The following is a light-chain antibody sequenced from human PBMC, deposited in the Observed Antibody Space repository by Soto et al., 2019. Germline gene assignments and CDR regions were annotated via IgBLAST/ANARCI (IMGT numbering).Light chain of an antibody. J-gene: IGKJ1*01. Sequence: IQMTQSPSTLSASVGDRVTIPCRASQDISRWLAWYQQKPGTPPHLLIWDASSLQRGVPSRFTGSGSGTEFTLTISSLQPDDFATYYCQQYNSYWTFGQGTKVDIK. CDR3: QQYNSYWT. V-gene: IGKV1-5*01. CDR1: QDISRW. CDR2: DAS.